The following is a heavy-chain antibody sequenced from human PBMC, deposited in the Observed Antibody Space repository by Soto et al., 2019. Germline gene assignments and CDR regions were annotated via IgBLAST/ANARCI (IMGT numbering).Heavy chain of an antibody. CDR3: AREVLIDLKYFDF. CDR1: GYTFTNYH. J-gene: IGHJ4*02. Sequence: QVQLVQSGTEVKKPGASVKVPCKASGYTFTNYHIHWVRQAPEDGLEWMGRINPSGGTTIYAQKFHGRVTMTKDTSTGTVYMELSSLRSEDTAVYYCAREVLIDLKYFDFWGQGALVTVSS. CDR2: INPSGGTT. V-gene: IGHV1-46*01. D-gene: IGHD2-21*01.